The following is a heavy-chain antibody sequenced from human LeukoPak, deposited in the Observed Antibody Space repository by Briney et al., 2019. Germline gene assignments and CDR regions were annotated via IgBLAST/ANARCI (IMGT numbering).Heavy chain of an antibody. CDR1: EFTFSNYG. CDR2: ISNDGSSR. D-gene: IGHD2-15*01. J-gene: IGHJ4*02. V-gene: IGHV3-30*03. CDR3: VSGTCGGSCYILDY. Sequence: GRSLRLSCEASEFTFSNYGMHWVRQAPGKGLEWLAVISNDGSSRQYRDSVKGRFTVSRDNSKNTLYLQMNSLRAEDTAVYYCVSGTCGGSCYILDYWGQGTLVTASS.